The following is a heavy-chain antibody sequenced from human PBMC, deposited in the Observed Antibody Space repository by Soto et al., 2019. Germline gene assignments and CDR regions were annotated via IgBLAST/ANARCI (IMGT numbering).Heavy chain of an antibody. CDR2: ISTYNDNT. Sequence: ASVKVSCKTSGYTFARYGISWVRQVPGQGLEWVGWISTYNDNTKYAQKLKGRVTMSTDTSTDTVYMELRSPTSDDTAVYYCAREGYCSSGSCALYSHDFFGMDVWGQGTTVTVSS. CDR1: GYTFARYG. CDR3: AREGYCSSGSCALYSHDFFGMDV. D-gene: IGHD2-15*01. V-gene: IGHV1-18*01. J-gene: IGHJ6*02.